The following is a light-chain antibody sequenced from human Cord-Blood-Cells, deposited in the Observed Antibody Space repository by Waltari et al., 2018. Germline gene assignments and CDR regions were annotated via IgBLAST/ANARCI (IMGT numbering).Light chain of an antibody. J-gene: IGLJ3*02. V-gene: IGLV1-44*01. CDR2: SNN. Sequence: QSVLTKPPSASGTPGQRVTISCSGSSSNIGSNTVNWYQQLPGTAPKLLIYSNNPRPSGVPDRFSGSKSGTSASLAISGLQSEDEADYYCAAWDDSLNGPVFGGGTKLTVL. CDR1: SSNIGSNT. CDR3: AAWDDSLNGPV.